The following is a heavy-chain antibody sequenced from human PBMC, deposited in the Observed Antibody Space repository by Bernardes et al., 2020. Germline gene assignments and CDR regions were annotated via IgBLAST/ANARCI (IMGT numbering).Heavy chain of an antibody. Sequence: GWSLRLSCTASGFTFNDYAMNWVRQAPGKGLEWVSYIRGGSTEIYYADSVKGRFTISRDSAKNSLDLQMNNLRAEDTAVYYCARDHYWHFDYWGQGTLVTVSS. J-gene: IGHJ4*02. CDR1: GFTFNDYA. CDR2: IRGGSTEI. CDR3: ARDHYWHFDY. V-gene: IGHV3-48*01. D-gene: IGHD2-8*02.